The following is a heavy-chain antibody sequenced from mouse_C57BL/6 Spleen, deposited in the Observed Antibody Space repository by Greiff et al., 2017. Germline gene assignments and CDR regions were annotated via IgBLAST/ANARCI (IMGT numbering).Heavy chain of an antibody. D-gene: IGHD3-2*02. CDR2: ISGGGGNT. V-gene: IGHV5-9*01. Sequence: EVQGVESGGGLVKPGGSLKLSCAASGFTFSSYTMSWVRQTPEKRLEWVATISGGGGNTYYPDSVKGRFTISRDNAKNTLYLQMSSLRSEDTALYYCARLDSSGPRSFFFDYWGQGTTLTVSS. CDR3: ARLDSSGPRSFFFDY. J-gene: IGHJ2*01. CDR1: GFTFSSYT.